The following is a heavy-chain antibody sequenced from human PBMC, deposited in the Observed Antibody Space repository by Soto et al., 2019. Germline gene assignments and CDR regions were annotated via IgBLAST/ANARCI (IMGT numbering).Heavy chain of an antibody. CDR2: ISGSGGST. CDR1: GFTFSSYA. CDR3: AKGQHPNPSTVVVTAGNEIDY. J-gene: IGHJ4*02. Sequence: GGSLRLSCAASGFTFSSYAMSWVRQAPGKGLEWVSAISGSGGSTYYADSVKGRFTISRDNSKNTLYLQMNSLRAEDTAVYYCAKGQHPNPSTVVVTAGNEIDYWGQGTLVTVSS. V-gene: IGHV3-23*01. D-gene: IGHD2-21*02.